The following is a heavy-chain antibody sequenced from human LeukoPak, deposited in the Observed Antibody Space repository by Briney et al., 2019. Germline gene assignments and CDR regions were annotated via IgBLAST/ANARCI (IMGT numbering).Heavy chain of an antibody. V-gene: IGHV4-59*12. CDR3: ARKPDCSSTSCRFDP. CDR1: GGSISSYY. J-gene: IGHJ5*02. CDR2: IYYSGST. D-gene: IGHD2-2*01. Sequence: SETLSLTCTVSGGSISSYYWSWIRQPPGKGLEWIGYIYYSGSTNYNPSLKSRVTISVDTSKNQFSLKLSSVTAADTAVYYCARKPDCSSTSCRFDPWGQGTLVTVSS.